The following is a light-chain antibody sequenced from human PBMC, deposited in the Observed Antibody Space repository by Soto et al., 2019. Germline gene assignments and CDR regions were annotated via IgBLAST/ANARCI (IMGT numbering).Light chain of an antibody. CDR3: QQFNNYPLA. CDR2: DAS. Sequence: AIQLTQSPSSLSASVEDRVTITCRASQGISSALAWYQQKAGKAPKLLIYDASSLESGVPSRFSGSGSGTDFTLTISILQPEDFATYYCQQFNNYPLAFGPGTKVDIK. CDR1: QGISSA. V-gene: IGKV1D-13*01. J-gene: IGKJ3*01.